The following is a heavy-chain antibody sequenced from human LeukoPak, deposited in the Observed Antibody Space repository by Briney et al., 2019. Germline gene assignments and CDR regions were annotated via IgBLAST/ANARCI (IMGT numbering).Heavy chain of an antibody. D-gene: IGHD6-19*01. V-gene: IGHV3-9*03. CDR1: GFTFDDYA. J-gene: IGHJ4*02. Sequence: GGSLRLSCAASGFTFDDYAMHWVRQAPGKGLEWVSGISWDSGSIGYADSVKGRFTISRDNAKNSLYLQMNSLRAEDMALYYCATSGIAVAGSPYSDYWGQGTLVTVSS. CDR3: ATSGIAVAGSPYSDY. CDR2: ISWDSGSI.